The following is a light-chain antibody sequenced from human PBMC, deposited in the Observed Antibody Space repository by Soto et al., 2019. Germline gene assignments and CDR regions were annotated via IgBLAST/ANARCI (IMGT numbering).Light chain of an antibody. CDR3: SSYTSSSTLI. V-gene: IGLV2-14*03. CDR2: DVS. CDR1: SSDVGGYNY. Sequence: QSALTQPASVSGSTGQSITISCTGTSSDVGGYNYVTWYQQHAGKAPKVMIYDVSDRPSGVSNRFSGSKSGNTASLTISGLQAEDEADYYCSSYTSSSTLIFGGGTKLTVL. J-gene: IGLJ2*01.